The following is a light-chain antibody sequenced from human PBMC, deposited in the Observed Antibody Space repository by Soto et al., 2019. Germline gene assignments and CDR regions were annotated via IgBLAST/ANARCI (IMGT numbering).Light chain of an antibody. CDR1: SSDIGRCNL. Sequence: QSALTQPASVSGSPGQSITISCTGTSSDIGRCNLVSWYQQHPGKAPKLIIYEDIERPSGVSDRFSGSKSGNTASLTISGLQTEDEADYYCCSYAGGASVVFGGGTKLTVL. CDR3: CSYAGGASVV. V-gene: IGLV2-23*01. CDR2: EDI. J-gene: IGLJ2*01.